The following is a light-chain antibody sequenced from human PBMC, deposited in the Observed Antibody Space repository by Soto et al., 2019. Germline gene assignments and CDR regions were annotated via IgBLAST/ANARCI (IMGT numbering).Light chain of an antibody. CDR3: CSYADGYTWV. J-gene: IGLJ3*02. Sequence: QSALTQPRSVSGSPGQSVTISCTGTSRNVGNYDYVSWYQQHPGKAPKFIIFDVRKRPSAVPDRFSGSKSGNTASLTISGLQAEDEAEYYCCSYADGYTWVFGGGTKLTVL. CDR2: DVR. V-gene: IGLV2-11*01. CDR1: SRNVGNYDY.